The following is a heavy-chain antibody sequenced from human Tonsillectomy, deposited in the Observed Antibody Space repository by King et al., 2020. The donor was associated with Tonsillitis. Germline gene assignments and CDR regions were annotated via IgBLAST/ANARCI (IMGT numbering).Heavy chain of an antibody. J-gene: IGHJ4*02. D-gene: IGHD6-19*01. CDR3: ARAVYSSGWFYPDY. Sequence: VQLVESGGGLVKPGGSLRLSCAASRFTFSDYYMSWIRQAPGKGLEWVSYISSSSSYTNYADSVKGRFTISRHNAKNSLYLQMHSLRAEATAVHYCARAVYSSGWFYPDYWGQGTLVTVSS. CDR2: ISSSSSYT. CDR1: RFTFSDYY. V-gene: IGHV3-11*05.